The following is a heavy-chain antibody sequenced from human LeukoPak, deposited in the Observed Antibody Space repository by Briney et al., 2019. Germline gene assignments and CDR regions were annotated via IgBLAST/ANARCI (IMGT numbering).Heavy chain of an antibody. Sequence: PSETLSLTCTVSGGSVSSSSYYWSWIRQPPGKGLEWIGYIYHSGSPNYNPSLKSRVTISGDTSKNQFSLKLTSVTAADTAVYYCARDPVTGGYNSGWYGPDYWGQGTLVTVSS. V-gene: IGHV4-61*01. CDR2: IYHSGSP. CDR1: GGSVSSSSYY. CDR3: ARDPVTGGYNSGWYGPDY. D-gene: IGHD6-19*01. J-gene: IGHJ4*02.